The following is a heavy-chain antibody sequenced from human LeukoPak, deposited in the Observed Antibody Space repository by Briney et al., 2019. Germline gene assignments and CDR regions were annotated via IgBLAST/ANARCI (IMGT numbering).Heavy chain of an antibody. Sequence: GGSLRLSCEASGFTFSSHSMTWVRQAPGKTLEWISYIGHTGSPAHYADSVRGRFTISRDNAKNSLYLQMNSLTVEDTAVYHCARDQRPYCGGECYCAIDLWGRGTLVTVSS. CDR2: IGHTGSPA. CDR1: GFTFSSHS. J-gene: IGHJ3*01. V-gene: IGHV3-48*01. D-gene: IGHD2-21*01. CDR3: ARDQRPYCGGECYCAIDL.